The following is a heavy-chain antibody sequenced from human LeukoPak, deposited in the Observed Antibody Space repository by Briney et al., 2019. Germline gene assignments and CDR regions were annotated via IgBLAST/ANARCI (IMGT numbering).Heavy chain of an antibody. D-gene: IGHD6-19*01. CDR3: AKGARSSGWSSPDY. CDR2: ITSSGGGT. J-gene: IGHJ4*02. CDR1: GFTFNIYA. Sequence: PGGSLRLSCAASGFTFNIYAMSWVRQAPGKGLEWVSSITSSGGGTFYADSVKDRFTISRDNSKNTVYLQMNSLRAEDTAVYYCAKGARSSGWSSPDYWGQGTLVTVSS. V-gene: IGHV3-23*01.